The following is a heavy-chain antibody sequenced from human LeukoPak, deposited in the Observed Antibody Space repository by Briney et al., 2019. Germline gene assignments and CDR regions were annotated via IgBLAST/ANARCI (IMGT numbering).Heavy chain of an antibody. J-gene: IGHJ6*02. D-gene: IGHD6-13*01. Sequence: KTSETLSPTCTVSGGSISSYYWSWIRQPPGKGLEWIGYIYYSGSTNYNPSLKSRVTISVDTSKNQFSLKLSSVTAADTAVYYCARHSYSSSWYGKNYYYYGMDVWGQGTTVTVSS. CDR3: ARHSYSSSWYGKNYYYYGMDV. CDR1: GGSISSYY. V-gene: IGHV4-59*08. CDR2: IYYSGST.